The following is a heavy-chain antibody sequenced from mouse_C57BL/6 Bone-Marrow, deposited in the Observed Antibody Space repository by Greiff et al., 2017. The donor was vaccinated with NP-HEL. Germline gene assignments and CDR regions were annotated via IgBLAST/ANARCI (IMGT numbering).Heavy chain of an antibody. Sequence: EVKLQQSGPELVKPGASVKISCKASGYTFTDYYMNWVKQSHGKSLEWIGDINPNNGGTSYNQKFKGKATLTVDKSSSTAYMELRSLTSEDSAVYYCARWDYSNYYAMDYWGQGTSVTVSS. D-gene: IGHD2-5*01. J-gene: IGHJ4*01. CDR3: ARWDYSNYYAMDY. CDR2: INPNNGGT. CDR1: GYTFTDYY. V-gene: IGHV1-26*01.